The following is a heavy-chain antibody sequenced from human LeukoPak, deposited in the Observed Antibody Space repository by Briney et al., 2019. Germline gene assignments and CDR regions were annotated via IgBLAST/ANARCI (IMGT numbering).Heavy chain of an antibody. V-gene: IGHV4-34*01. CDR1: GGSFSGYY. D-gene: IGHD6-13*01. CDR3: AAFRIAAAGTLGRLDY. J-gene: IGHJ4*02. CDR2: INHSGST. Sequence: AETLSLTCAVSGGSFSGYYWSWIRQPPGKGLEWIGEINHSGSTNYNPSLKSRVTISVDTSKNQFSLKLSSVSAADTAVYYCAAFRIAAAGTLGRLDYWGQGTPATASS.